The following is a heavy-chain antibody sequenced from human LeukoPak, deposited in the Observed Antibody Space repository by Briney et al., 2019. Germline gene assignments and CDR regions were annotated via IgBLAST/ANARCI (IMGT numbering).Heavy chain of an antibody. V-gene: IGHV4-38-2*02. Sequence: SETLSLTCTVSGYSISSGYYWGWIRQPPGKGLEGVVSIYHSGSTYYNPSLKGRVTISVDTSKNQFSLKLSSVTAADTAVYYCARGPPDYYYDSSGYYGYWGQGTLVTVSS. D-gene: IGHD3-22*01. J-gene: IGHJ4*02. CDR3: ARGPPDYYYDSSGYYGY. CDR2: IYHSGST. CDR1: GYSISSGYY.